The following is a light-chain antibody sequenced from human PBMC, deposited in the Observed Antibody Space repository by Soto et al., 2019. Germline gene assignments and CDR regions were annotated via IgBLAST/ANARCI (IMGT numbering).Light chain of an antibody. Sequence: EIVMTQSPATLSVSPGERATLSCRASQNIRSNLAWYQQIPGQAPRLLIHGASTRATGIPARFSGSGSGTEFTRTISGLQSEDYAVYYCQQYNNWPPWTFGQGTKVEI. V-gene: IGKV3-15*01. CDR2: GAS. J-gene: IGKJ1*01. CDR3: QQYNNWPPWT. CDR1: QNIRSN.